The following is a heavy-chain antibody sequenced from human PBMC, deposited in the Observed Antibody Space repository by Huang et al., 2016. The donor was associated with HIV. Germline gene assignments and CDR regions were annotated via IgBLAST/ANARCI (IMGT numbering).Heavy chain of an antibody. Sequence: QITLKESGPTLVKPTQTLTLACTFSGFSLNTSGVGVAWIRQPPGKALAWLALIYWDDDKGYRPSLKSRLTISKDPSNNQVVLTMTNMDPVDTASYFCAHIGDIFAAYSPEYFDYWGQGALVTVSS. V-gene: IGHV2-5*02. CDR3: AHIGDIFAAYSPEYFDY. CDR1: GFSLNTSGVG. CDR2: IYWDDDK. D-gene: IGHD2-15*01. J-gene: IGHJ4*02.